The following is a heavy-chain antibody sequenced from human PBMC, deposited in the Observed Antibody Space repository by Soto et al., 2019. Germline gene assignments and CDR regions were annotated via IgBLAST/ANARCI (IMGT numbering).Heavy chain of an antibody. V-gene: IGHV3-21*06. CDR2: ISSSSSYI. CDR3: ARAHEVAWFDS. D-gene: IGHD2-15*01. CDR1: GFTFSSYS. J-gene: IGHJ5*01. Sequence: GGSLRFSCAASGFTFSSYSMNWVRQAPGKGLERVSSISSSSSYIYYADSVKGRFTISRDNGKNSLYLQMNNLRAEDTATYYCARAHEVAWFDSWGLGTLVTVSS.